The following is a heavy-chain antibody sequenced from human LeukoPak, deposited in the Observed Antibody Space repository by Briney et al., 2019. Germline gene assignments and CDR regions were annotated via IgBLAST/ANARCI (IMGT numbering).Heavy chain of an antibody. CDR2: IYYSGST. Sequence: SETLSLTCTVSGGSISSSSYYWGWIRQPPGKGLEWIGSIYYSGSTYYNPSLKSRVTISVDTSKNQFSLKLSSVTAADTAVYYCAVGASPGSDYWGQGTLVTVSS. J-gene: IGHJ4*02. CDR3: AVGASPGSDY. D-gene: IGHD6-25*01. V-gene: IGHV4-39*07. CDR1: GGSISSSSYY.